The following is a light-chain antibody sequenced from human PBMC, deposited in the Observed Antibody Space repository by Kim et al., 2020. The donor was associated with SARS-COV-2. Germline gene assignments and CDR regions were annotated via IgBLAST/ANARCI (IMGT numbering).Light chain of an antibody. CDR3: QQSYSTIT. J-gene: IGKJ5*01. V-gene: IGKV1-39*01. CDR2: AAS. CDR1: QSISSY. Sequence: SASVGDRVTITCRASQSISSYLNWYQQKPGKAPKLLIYAASSLQSGVPSRFSGSGSGTDFTLTISSLQPEDFATNYCQQSYSTITFGQGTRLEIK.